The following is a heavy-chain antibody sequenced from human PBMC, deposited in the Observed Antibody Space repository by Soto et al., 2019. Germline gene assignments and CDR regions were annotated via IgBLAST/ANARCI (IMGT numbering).Heavy chain of an antibody. CDR2: MFYVGAT. CDR1: GGSISSGDYY. D-gene: IGHD2-2*01. V-gene: IGHV4-30-4*01. Sequence: PSETLSLTCCVSGGSISSGDYYWRWIRQAPGKGLEWIGYMFYVGATYYNPSLKSRVTISVDTSKNQFSLKLSSVTAADTAVYHCARVVIICSSHSCRGRNLFDPSGQRTRVTGS. J-gene: IGHJ5*02. CDR3: ARVVIICSSHSCRGRNLFDP.